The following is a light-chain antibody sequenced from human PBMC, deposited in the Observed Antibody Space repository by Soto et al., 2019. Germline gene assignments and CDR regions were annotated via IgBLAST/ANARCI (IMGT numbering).Light chain of an antibody. CDR1: QSVGSTY. CDR2: GAS. CDR3: QQYGSSPLT. V-gene: IGKV3-20*01. J-gene: IGKJ4*01. Sequence: EVVLTQSPGTLSLSPGERATLAFSASQSVGSTYLAWYQQKPGQAPRLLISGASSRATGIPDRFSGSGSGTDFTLTISRLEPEDFAVYYCQQYGSSPLTFGGGTKVDIK.